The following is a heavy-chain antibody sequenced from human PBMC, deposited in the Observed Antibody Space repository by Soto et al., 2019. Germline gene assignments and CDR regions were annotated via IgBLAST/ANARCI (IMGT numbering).Heavy chain of an antibody. Sequence: EVQLEESGGALVQPGGSLRLSCAASGFTFKTYNMNWVRQAPGKGLEWVSYIGTSGTPVYYADSVKGRFTISRDNAKNSLFLQMHRLRDEDTALYFCARDPSPDSSGWYYFDYWGQGTLVNVSS. J-gene: IGHJ4*02. CDR1: GFTFKTYN. CDR3: ARDPSPDSSGWYYFDY. CDR2: IGTSGTPV. D-gene: IGHD6-19*01. V-gene: IGHV3-48*02.